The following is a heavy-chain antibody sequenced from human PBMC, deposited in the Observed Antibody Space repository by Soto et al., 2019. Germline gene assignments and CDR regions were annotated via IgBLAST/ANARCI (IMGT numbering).Heavy chain of an antibody. CDR3: AIVSGTVTYYFDY. Sequence: SETLSLTCTVSGGSISSGDYYWSWIRQPPGKGLECIGYIYYSGSTYYNPSLKSRVTISVDTSKNQFSLKLSSVTAADTAVYYGAIVSGTVTYYFDYGGQGPLVTFPS. D-gene: IGHD4-17*01. V-gene: IGHV4-30-4*01. J-gene: IGHJ4*02. CDR1: GGSISSGDYY. CDR2: IYYSGST.